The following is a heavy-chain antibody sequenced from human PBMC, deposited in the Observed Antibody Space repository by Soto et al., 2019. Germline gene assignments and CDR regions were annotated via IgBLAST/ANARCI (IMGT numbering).Heavy chain of an antibody. CDR3: ARGGPDILTGYYRHYTPDY. V-gene: IGHV1-46*01. CDR2: INPSGGST. J-gene: IGHJ4*02. D-gene: IGHD3-9*01. Sequence: QVQLVQSGAEVKKPGASVKVSCKASGYTFTSYYMHWVRQAPGQGLEWMGIINPSGGSTSYAQKFQGRVTITRDTSTSTVYMELSSLRSEDTAVYYCARGGPDILTGYYRHYTPDYWGQGTLVTVSS. CDR1: GYTFTSYY.